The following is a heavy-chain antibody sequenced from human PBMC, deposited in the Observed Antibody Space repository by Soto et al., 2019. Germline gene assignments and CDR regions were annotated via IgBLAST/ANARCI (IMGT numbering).Heavy chain of an antibody. CDR3: ARDQTDSGGYSDS. Sequence: GSLRLSCEASGFNFSSYGIHWVRQAPGKGLEWVAIIWNDGSNEYYADSVNGRFTISRDNSKNTVYLQVSKLRAEDTAVYFCARDQTDSGGYSDSWGQGTLVTVSS. V-gene: IGHV3-33*01. J-gene: IGHJ4*02. D-gene: IGHD3-22*01. CDR2: IWNDGSNE. CDR1: GFNFSSYG.